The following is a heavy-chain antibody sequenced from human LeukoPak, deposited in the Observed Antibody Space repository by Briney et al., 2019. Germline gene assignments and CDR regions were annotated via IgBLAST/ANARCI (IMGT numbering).Heavy chain of an antibody. J-gene: IGHJ4*02. V-gene: IGHV3-49*04. Sequence: GGSLRLSCTASGFTLGDYGVCWVRQAPEKGLEWVAFLRGKAYGATAEYAASVKGRFTISRDDSKRIAYLQMNSLKTEDTGVYYCTRDPVDSYDSSGYLDHWGQGTRVTVSS. D-gene: IGHD3-22*01. CDR3: TRDPVDSYDSSGYLDH. CDR1: GFTLGDYG. CDR2: LRGKAYGATA.